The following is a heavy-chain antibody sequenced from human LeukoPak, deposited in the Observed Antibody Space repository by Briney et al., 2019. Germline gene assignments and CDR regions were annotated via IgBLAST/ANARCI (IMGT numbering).Heavy chain of an antibody. D-gene: IGHD3-3*01. V-gene: IGHV3-23*01. J-gene: IGHJ4*02. CDR1: GFTFNIYA. CDR2: ISGSGGST. Sequence: GGSLRLSCAASGFTFNIYAMSWVRQAPGKGLEWVSVISGSGGSTYYADSVKGRFTISRDNSKNSLYLQMNSLRAEDTAVYYCASGWTISDLDYWGQGTLVTVSS. CDR3: ASGWTISDLDY.